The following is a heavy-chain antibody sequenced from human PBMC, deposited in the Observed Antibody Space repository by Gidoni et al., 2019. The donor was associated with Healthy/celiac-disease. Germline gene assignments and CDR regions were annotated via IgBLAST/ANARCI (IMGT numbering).Heavy chain of an antibody. D-gene: IGHD4-17*01. CDR1: GGSLSRYY. CDR3: ARDPGYGGNSFLDY. Sequence: QVQLQESGPGLVKPSETLSLTCTVYGGSLSRYYWSWRRQPPGKGLEWIGYLYYSGSTNYNPSLNSRVTISVDTSKNQFSLKLSSVTAADTAVYYCARDPGYGGNSFLDYWGQGTLVTVSS. V-gene: IGHV4-59*01. CDR2: LYYSGST. J-gene: IGHJ4*02.